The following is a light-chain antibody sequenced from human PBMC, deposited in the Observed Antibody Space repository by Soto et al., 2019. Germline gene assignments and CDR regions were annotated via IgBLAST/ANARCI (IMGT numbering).Light chain of an antibody. J-gene: IGKJ5*01. CDR2: GAS. Sequence: IGITQSPATLSVSPGGRATLSCRASQSISSNLAWYHQKPGQAPRLLIYGASTRATGIPARFTGSGSGTEFTPTISSLQSEDFAFYYCQQRSNWSFTFGQGTRLEIK. CDR3: QQRSNWSFT. CDR1: QSISSN. V-gene: IGKV3-15*01.